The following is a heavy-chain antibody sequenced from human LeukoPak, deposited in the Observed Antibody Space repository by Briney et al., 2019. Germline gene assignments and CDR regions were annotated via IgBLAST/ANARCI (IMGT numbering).Heavy chain of an antibody. CDR1: GFTFNDYA. J-gene: IGHJ4*02. CDR2: ISGSGGST. V-gene: IGHV3-23*01. Sequence: GGSLRLSCATSGFTFNDYAINWVRQAPGKGLEWVSAISGSGGSTYYADSVKGRFTISRDNSKNTLYLQMNSLRAEDTAVYYCAKDNPKIVVVPAAPLDYWGQGTLVTVSS. D-gene: IGHD2-2*01. CDR3: AKDNPKIVVVPAAPLDY.